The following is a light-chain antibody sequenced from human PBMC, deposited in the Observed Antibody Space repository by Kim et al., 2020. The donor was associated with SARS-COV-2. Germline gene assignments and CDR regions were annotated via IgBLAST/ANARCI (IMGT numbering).Light chain of an antibody. Sequence: ASVGDRVTITCRASQDISNDLAWYQQNPGRAPKRLIYGASSLQSGVPSRFSGSGSGTEFTLTISSLQPEDFATYFCLQHNTYPITFGQGTRLEIK. V-gene: IGKV1-17*01. J-gene: IGKJ5*01. CDR2: GAS. CDR3: LQHNTYPIT. CDR1: QDISND.